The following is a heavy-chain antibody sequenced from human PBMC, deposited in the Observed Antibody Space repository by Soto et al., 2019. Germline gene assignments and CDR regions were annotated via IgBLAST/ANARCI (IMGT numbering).Heavy chain of an antibody. CDR2: IYYSGST. J-gene: IGHJ4*02. V-gene: IGHV4-59*12. CDR1: GGSISSYY. CDR3: AREFKGDLVVVAAARGSYFDY. D-gene: IGHD2-15*01. Sequence: SETLSLTCTVSGGSISSYYWSWIRQPPGKGLEWIGYIYYSGSTNYNPSLKSRVTISVDTSKNQFSLKLCSVTAADTAVYYCAREFKGDLVVVAAARGSYFDYWGLGTLVT.